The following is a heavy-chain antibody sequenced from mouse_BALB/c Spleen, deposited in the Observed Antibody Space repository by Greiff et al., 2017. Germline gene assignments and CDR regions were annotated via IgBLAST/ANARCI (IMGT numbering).Heavy chain of an antibody. Sequence: QVQLQQSGPELVKPGASVKMSCKASGYTFTSYYIHWVKQRPGQGLEWIGWIYPGDGSTKYNEKFKGKATLTADKSSSTAYMQLSSLTSENSAVYFCARGELEDAMDYWGQGTSVTVSS. V-gene: IGHV1S56*01. D-gene: IGHD3-3*01. CDR3: ARGELEDAMDY. CDR1: GYTFTSYY. J-gene: IGHJ4*01. CDR2: IYPGDGST.